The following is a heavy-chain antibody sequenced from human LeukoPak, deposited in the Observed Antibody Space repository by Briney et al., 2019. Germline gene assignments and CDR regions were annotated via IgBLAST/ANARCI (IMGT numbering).Heavy chain of an antibody. D-gene: IGHD6-13*01. V-gene: IGHV4-34*01. CDR1: GGSFSGYY. J-gene: IGHJ4*02. CDR3: ASQAAAAGPVDY. Sequence: SETLPLTCAVYGGSFSGYYWSWIRQPPGKGLEWIGEINHSGSTNYNPSLKSRVTISVDTSKNQFSLKLSSVTAADTAVYYCASQAAAAGPVDYWGQGTLVTVSS. CDR2: INHSGST.